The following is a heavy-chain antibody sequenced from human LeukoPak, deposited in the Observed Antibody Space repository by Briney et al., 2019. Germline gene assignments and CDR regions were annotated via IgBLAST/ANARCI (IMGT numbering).Heavy chain of an antibody. CDR3: ARGDSSSWYSYFDY. CDR1: GGSFSGYY. V-gene: IGHV4-34*01. D-gene: IGHD6-13*01. CDR2: INHSGST. Sequence: PSETLSLTCAVYGGSFSGYYWSWIRQPPGKELEWIGEINHSGSTNYNPSLKSRVTISVDTSKNQFSLKLSSVTAADTAVYYCARGDSSSWYSYFDYWGQGTLVTVSS. J-gene: IGHJ4*02.